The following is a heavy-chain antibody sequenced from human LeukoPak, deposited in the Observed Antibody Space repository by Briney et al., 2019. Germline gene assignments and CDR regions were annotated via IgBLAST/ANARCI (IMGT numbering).Heavy chain of an antibody. J-gene: IGHJ3*02. CDR2: IYIDGSGT. Sequence: GGSLRLSCAASGFTFSSYWMHWVRQVPGKGLGWVSRIYIDGSGTTYADSVKGRFTISRDNAKNTLFLQMNSLRVEDTAVYYCARGTHCISTSCYEVFDIWGQGTMVTVSS. CDR1: GFTFSSYW. CDR3: ARGTHCISTSCYEVFDI. V-gene: IGHV3-74*01. D-gene: IGHD2-2*01.